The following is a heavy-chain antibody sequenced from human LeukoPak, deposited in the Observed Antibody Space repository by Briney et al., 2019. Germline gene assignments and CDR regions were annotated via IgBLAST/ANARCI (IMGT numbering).Heavy chain of an antibody. V-gene: IGHV3-23*01. Sequence: GGSLRLSCAASGFTFSTHAMTWVRQAPGKGLEWVSGISATGGSTYYADSVKGRFTISRDNSKSTLYLQMNNLRAEDTALYYCVKMGAYCSGDCPYYFDYWGQGTLVTVSS. CDR3: VKMGAYCSGDCPYYFDY. CDR2: ISATGGST. J-gene: IGHJ4*02. CDR1: GFTFSTHA. D-gene: IGHD2-21*02.